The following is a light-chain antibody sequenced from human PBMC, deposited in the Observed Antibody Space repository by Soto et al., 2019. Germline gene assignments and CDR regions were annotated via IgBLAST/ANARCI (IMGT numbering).Light chain of an antibody. CDR2: GAS. V-gene: IGKV3-20*01. Sequence: EIVLTQSPATLSVSPGGRATLSCRASQSISDTLAWYQQKPGQAPRLLIYGASNRATGIPDRFSGSGSGTDFTLTISKLEPEDFAVYYCQQCGSSPWTFGQGTKVDI. CDR1: QSISDT. CDR3: QQCGSSPWT. J-gene: IGKJ1*01.